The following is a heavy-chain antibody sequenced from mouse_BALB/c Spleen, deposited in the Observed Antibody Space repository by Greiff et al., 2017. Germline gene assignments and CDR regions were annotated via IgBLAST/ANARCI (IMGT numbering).Heavy chain of an antibody. CDR2: ISYSGST. CDR1: GYSITSDYA. Sequence: DVQLQESGPGLVKPSQSLSLTCTVTGYSITSDYAWNWIRQFPGNKLEWMGYISYSGSTSYNPSLKSRISITRDTSKNQFFLQLNSVTTEDTATYYCAGTTAHYAMDYWGQGTSVTVSS. J-gene: IGHJ4*01. CDR3: AGTTAHYAMDY. D-gene: IGHD1-2*01. V-gene: IGHV3-2*02.